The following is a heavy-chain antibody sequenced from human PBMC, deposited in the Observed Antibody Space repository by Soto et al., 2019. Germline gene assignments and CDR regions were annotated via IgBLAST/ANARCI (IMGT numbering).Heavy chain of an antibody. CDR1: GGSISSSSYY. CDR3: ARHCSSTSCSKYGMDV. CDR2: IYYSGST. D-gene: IGHD2-2*01. J-gene: IGHJ6*02. Sequence: TSETLSLTCTVSGGSISSSSYYWGWIRQPPGKGLEWIGSIYYSGSTYYNPSLKGRVTISVDTSKNQFSLKLSSVTAADTAVYYCARHCSSTSCSKYGMDVWGQGTTVTVSS. V-gene: IGHV4-39*01.